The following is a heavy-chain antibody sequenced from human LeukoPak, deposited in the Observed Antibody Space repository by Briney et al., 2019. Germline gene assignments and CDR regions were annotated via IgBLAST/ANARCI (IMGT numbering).Heavy chain of an antibody. V-gene: IGHV4-59*01. Sequence: SETLSLTCTVSGGSISRYYWSWIRQPPGKGLEWIGYIYYSGSTNYNPSLKSRVTISVDTSKNQFFLKLSSVTAADTAVYYCARDAAGTWDNWFDPWGQGTLVTVSS. CDR1: GGSISRYY. CDR3: ARDAAGTWDNWFDP. CDR2: IYYSGST. D-gene: IGHD6-13*01. J-gene: IGHJ5*02.